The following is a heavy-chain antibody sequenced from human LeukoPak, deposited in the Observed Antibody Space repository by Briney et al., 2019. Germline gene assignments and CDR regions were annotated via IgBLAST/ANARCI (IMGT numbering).Heavy chain of an antibody. V-gene: IGHV3-48*01. Sequence: GGSLRLSCAASGFTFSSYSMNWVRQAPGKGLEWVSYISSSSSTVYYADSVKGRFSISKDYAKNSLYLQMNSLRAEATAVYFCARDAGFGGNSDYYYMDVWGKGTTVTVSS. CDR2: ISSSSSTV. CDR3: ARDAGFGGNSDYYYMDV. CDR1: GFTFSSYS. J-gene: IGHJ6*03. D-gene: IGHD4-23*01.